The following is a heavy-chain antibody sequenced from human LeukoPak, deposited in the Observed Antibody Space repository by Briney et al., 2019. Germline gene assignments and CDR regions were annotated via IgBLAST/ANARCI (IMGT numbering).Heavy chain of an antibody. CDR3: AKSSGFYESSGSDWGYGMDV. CDR1: GFTFSLFG. CDR2: TSYDGGEK. J-gene: IGHJ6*02. V-gene: IGHV3-30*18. D-gene: IGHD3-22*01. Sequence: GRSLRLSCAASGFTFSLFGMHWVRQAPGKGLEWLAVTSYDGGEKYYADSVKGRFTISRDNSKNTLYLQMNSLRAEDTAVYYCAKSSGFYESSGSDWGYGMDVWGRGTTVTVSS.